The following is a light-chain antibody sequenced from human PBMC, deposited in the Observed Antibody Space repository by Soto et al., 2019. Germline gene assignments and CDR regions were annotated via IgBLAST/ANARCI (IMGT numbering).Light chain of an antibody. V-gene: IGKV3-15*01. CDR2: GAS. CDR3: HQYNTWPRT. J-gene: IGKJ1*01. Sequence: EIAMTQSPVTLSVSPGERVTRSCRASQTVASNLAWYQQKPGQAPRVVIHGASTRATDFPARFSGSGSGTEFTLTISSLQSEDIGVYYCHQYNTWPRTFGQGTTGDIK. CDR1: QTVASN.